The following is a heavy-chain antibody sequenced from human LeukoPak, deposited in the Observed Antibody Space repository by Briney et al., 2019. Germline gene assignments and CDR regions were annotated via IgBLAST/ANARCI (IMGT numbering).Heavy chain of an antibody. J-gene: IGHJ6*02. Sequence: ASVKVSCKVSRYTLSESSMHWVRQAPGKGLEWMGGLDPEEGETIYAQNFQGRFPMTEDTSTDTAYIELSSLSSEDTAVYYCATDFNCSGGACYRDYYYYGMDVWGQGTTVTVSS. CDR2: LDPEEGET. CDR3: ATDFNCSGGACYRDYYYYGMDV. D-gene: IGHD2-15*01. CDR1: RYTLSESS. V-gene: IGHV1-24*01.